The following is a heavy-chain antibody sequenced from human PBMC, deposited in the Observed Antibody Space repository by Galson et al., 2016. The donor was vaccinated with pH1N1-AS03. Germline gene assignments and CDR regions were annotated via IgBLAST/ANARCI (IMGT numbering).Heavy chain of an antibody. CDR2: IWGNGDST. J-gene: IGHJ4*02. Sequence: SLRLACAASGFTFSTYSMNWVRQAPGKGLEWVSGIWGNGDSTYYADLVKRRFNISRDNSKNTLHLQLNSLKADDTAVYYCAKDMKPDGVYDLDYWGQGTLVTVSS. CDR1: GFTFSTYS. D-gene: IGHD5/OR15-5a*01. V-gene: IGHV3-23*01. CDR3: AKDMKPDGVYDLDY.